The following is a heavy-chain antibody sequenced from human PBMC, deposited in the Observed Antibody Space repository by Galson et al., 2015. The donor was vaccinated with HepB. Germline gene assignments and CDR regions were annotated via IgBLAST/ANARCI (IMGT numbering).Heavy chain of an antibody. CDR3: ARTRDYGDYANDAFDI. J-gene: IGHJ3*02. D-gene: IGHD4-17*01. CDR2: ISNSGGGT. Sequence: SLRLSCAASGFTFSNYAMSRVRQAPGKGLEWVSGISNSGGGTYYADSVKGRFTIARDNSKNTLYLQLNSLRAGDTAIYFCARTRDYGDYANDAFDIWRQGRVVTVAS. V-gene: IGHV3-23*01. CDR1: GFTFSNYA.